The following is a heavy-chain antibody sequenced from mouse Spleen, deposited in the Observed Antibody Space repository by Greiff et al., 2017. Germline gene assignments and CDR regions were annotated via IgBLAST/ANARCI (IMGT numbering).Heavy chain of an antibody. CDR2: IHPNSGST. D-gene: IGHD1-1*01. V-gene: IGHV1-64*01. Sequence: VQLQQSGAELVKPGASVKLSCKASGYTFTSYWMHWVKQRPGQGLEWIGMIHPNSGSTNYNEKFKNKATLTVDKSSSTAYMQLSSLTSEDSAVYYCAKELRYFDVWGAGTTVTVSS. CDR3: AKELRYFDV. J-gene: IGHJ1*01. CDR1: GYTFTSYW.